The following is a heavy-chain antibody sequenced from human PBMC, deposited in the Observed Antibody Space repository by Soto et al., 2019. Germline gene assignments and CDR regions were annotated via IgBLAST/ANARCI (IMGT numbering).Heavy chain of an antibody. J-gene: IGHJ6*02. CDR3: ASSDCSGGSCYPTGYYYYGMDV. D-gene: IGHD2-15*01. CDR2: IYPIDSDT. Sequence: PGESLKISCTVSGDRFNRNWIAWVRQRPGRGLEWMGIIYPIDSDTRYSPSFQGQVTISVDRSVNSAYLQWSSLKASDTAMYYCASSDCSGGSCYPTGYYYYGMDVWGQGTTVTVSS. CDR1: GDRFNRNW. V-gene: IGHV5-51*01.